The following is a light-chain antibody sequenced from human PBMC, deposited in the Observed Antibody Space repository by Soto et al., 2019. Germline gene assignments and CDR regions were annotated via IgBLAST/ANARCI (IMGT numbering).Light chain of an antibody. V-gene: IGKV3-20*01. CDR2: GAS. CDR1: QSVSSRY. CDR3: HQYDNSPLT. Sequence: EIVLTQSPGTLSLSPGESATLSCRASQSVSSRYLGWYQQRPGQAPRLLIYGASSRATGIPDRFSGSGSGTDFTLTIRTLEPEDFAMYYCHQYDNSPLTVGGGTQVDIK. J-gene: IGKJ4*01.